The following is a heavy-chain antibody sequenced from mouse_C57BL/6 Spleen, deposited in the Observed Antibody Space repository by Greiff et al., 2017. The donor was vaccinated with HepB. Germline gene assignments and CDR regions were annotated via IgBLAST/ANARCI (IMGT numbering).Heavy chain of an antibody. CDR1: GYAFTNYL. Sequence: QVQLQQSGAELVRPGTSVKVSCKASGYAFTNYLIEWVKQRPGQGLEWIGVINPGSGGTNYNEKFKGKATLTADKSSSTAYMQLSSLTSEDSAVYFCARGGTAYYAMDYWGQGTSVTVSS. V-gene: IGHV1-54*01. J-gene: IGHJ4*01. D-gene: IGHD4-1*01. CDR2: INPGSGGT. CDR3: ARGGTAYYAMDY.